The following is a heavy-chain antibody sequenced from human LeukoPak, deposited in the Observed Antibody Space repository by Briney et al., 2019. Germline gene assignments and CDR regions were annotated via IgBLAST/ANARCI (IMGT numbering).Heavy chain of an antibody. D-gene: IGHD3-10*01. CDR2: IYYSGST. J-gene: IGHJ5*02. CDR1: GGSISSYY. CDR3: ARQTTRITMVRGVIIVVQRVFDP. Sequence: SETLSLTCTVSGGSISSYYWSWIRQPPGKGLEWIGYIYYSGSTNYNPSLKSRVTISVDTSKNQFSLKLSSVTAADTAVYYCARQTTRITMVRGVIIVVQRVFDPWGQGTLVTVSS. V-gene: IGHV4-59*12.